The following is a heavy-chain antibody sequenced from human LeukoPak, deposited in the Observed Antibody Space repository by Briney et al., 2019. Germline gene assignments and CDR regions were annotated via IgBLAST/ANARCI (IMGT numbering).Heavy chain of an antibody. Sequence: PGGSLRLSCAASGFTFSTYPMNWFRQAPGKGLEWVSYITNTGSTTIYADSVRGRFTTSSDNAKNSLFLQMNSLRDEDTAVYFCAREIAYWGQGTLVTVSS. CDR1: GFTFSTYP. CDR2: ITNTGSTT. V-gene: IGHV3-48*02. CDR3: AREIAY. J-gene: IGHJ4*02.